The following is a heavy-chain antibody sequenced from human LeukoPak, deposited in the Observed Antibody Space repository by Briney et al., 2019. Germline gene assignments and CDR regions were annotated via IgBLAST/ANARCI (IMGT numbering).Heavy chain of an antibody. J-gene: IGHJ3*02. Sequence: RESLKISCKGSGYSFTSYWIGWVCQMPGKGLEWMGIIYPGDSDTRYSPSFQGQVTISADKSISTAYLQWSSLKASDTAMYYCARRFGGGYKSGAFDIWGQGTMVTVSS. CDR2: IYPGDSDT. V-gene: IGHV5-51*01. CDR3: ARRFGGGYKSGAFDI. CDR1: GYSFTSYW. D-gene: IGHD3-16*01.